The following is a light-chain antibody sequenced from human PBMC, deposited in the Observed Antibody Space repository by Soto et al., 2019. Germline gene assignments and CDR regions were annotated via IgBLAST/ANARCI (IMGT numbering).Light chain of an antibody. CDR2: GAS. J-gene: IGKJ4*01. Sequence: EIVMTQSPATLSVSPGERATLSCRASQNVGSNLAWYQQKPGQAPRLLIYGASTRATGIPARFSGSGSGTEFTLTISGLQSEDFAVYYCQQYNTWPPLTFGGGTKVEIK. CDR3: QQYNTWPPLT. V-gene: IGKV3-15*01. CDR1: QNVGSN.